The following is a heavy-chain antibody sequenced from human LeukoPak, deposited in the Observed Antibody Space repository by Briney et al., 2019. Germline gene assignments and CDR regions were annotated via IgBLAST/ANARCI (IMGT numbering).Heavy chain of an antibody. J-gene: IGHJ6*03. CDR1: GFTFDDYG. CDR2: INWNGGST. D-gene: IGHD5-18*01. V-gene: IGHV3-20*04. Sequence: GGSVRLSCAASGFTFDDYGMSWVRQAPGKGLEWVSGINWNGGSTGYADYVKGRFTISRDNAKNSLYLQMNSLRAEDTALYYCARGGKAMVTLSYYYYYMDVWGKGTTVTVSS. CDR3: ARGGKAMVTLSYYYYYMDV.